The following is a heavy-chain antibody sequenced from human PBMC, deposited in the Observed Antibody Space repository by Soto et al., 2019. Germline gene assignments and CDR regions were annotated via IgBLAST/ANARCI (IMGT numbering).Heavy chain of an antibody. Sequence: EVQLVESGGGLVKPGGSLRLSCAASGLTFSSYSMNWVRQAPGKGLEWVSSISSSSSYIYYADSVKGRFTISRDNAKNSLYLQMNSLRSEDTAVYYCARDSSRSWPHYYYGMDVWGQGTTVTVSS. CDR1: GLTFSSYS. CDR2: ISSSSSYI. V-gene: IGHV3-21*01. CDR3: ARDSSRSWPHYYYGMDV. D-gene: IGHD6-13*01. J-gene: IGHJ6*02.